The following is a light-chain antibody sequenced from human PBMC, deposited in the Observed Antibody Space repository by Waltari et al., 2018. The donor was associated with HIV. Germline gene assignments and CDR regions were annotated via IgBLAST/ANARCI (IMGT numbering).Light chain of an antibody. J-gene: IGLJ3*02. CDR1: SGDIASKY. Sequence: FILTQPHSVSESPGKTVIISCTRNSGDIASKYVQWYQQRPGSAPTPVIYEDNRRPPGVPDRFSGSIDSASNSAFLTSSGLKTEDEAAYYCQSYDYTIQVFGGGTKLTVL. CDR2: EDN. CDR3: QSYDYTIQV. V-gene: IGLV6-57*04.